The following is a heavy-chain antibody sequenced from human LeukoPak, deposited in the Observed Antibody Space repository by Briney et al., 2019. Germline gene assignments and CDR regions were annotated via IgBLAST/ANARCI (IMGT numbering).Heavy chain of an antibody. CDR3: ARGVTRGYSPSLY. CDR2: INPNSGGT. Sequence: ASVKVSCKGSAYTSTAYYMHWVRQAPGQGLEWMGRINPNSGGTNYAQKFLGRVTMTRDTSISTAYMELSSLRSDDTAVYYCARGVTRGYSPSLYWGQGTLVTVSS. D-gene: IGHD5-18*01. J-gene: IGHJ4*02. V-gene: IGHV1-2*06. CDR1: AYTSTAYY.